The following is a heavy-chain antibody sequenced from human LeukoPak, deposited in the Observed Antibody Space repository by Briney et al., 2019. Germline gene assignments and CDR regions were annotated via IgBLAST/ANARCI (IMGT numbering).Heavy chain of an antibody. CDR3: ARDRVGATCFDY. Sequence: SVKVSCKASGGTFSSYAISWVRQAPGQGLEWMGRIIPILGIANYAQKFQGRVTITADKSTSTAYMELSSLRSEDTAVYYCARDRVGATCFDYWGQGTLVTVSS. CDR2: IIPILGIA. J-gene: IGHJ4*02. V-gene: IGHV1-69*04. D-gene: IGHD1-26*01. CDR1: GGTFSSYA.